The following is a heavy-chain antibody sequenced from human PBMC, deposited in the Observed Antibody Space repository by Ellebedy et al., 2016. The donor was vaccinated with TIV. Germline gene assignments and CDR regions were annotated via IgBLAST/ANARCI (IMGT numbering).Heavy chain of an antibody. J-gene: IGHJ3*02. CDR3: AREIAAAGSEGLGAFDI. D-gene: IGHD6-13*01. V-gene: IGHV3-23*01. CDR1: GFTFSSYD. Sequence: PGGSLRLSCAGSGFTFSSYDMSWFRQAPGKGLEWVSAISGSGGTTYYADSVKGRFTISRDNAKNSLYLQMNSLRAEDTAVYYCAREIAAAGSEGLGAFDIWGQGTMVTVSS. CDR2: ISGSGGTT.